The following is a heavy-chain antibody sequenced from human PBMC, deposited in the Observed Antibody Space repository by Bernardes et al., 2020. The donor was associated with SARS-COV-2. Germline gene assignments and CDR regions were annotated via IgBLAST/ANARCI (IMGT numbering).Heavy chain of an antibody. J-gene: IGHJ6*03. CDR3: ARAQAGYCSGGSWLPCYMDV. CDR1: GGSFSGYY. CDR2: INHSGST. Sequence: SEPLSLTCAVYGGSFSGYYWSWIRQRPGKGLEWIGEINHSGSTNYNPSLKSRVTISVDTSKNQFSLKLSSVTAADTAVYYCARAQAGYCSGGSWLPCYMDVWGKGTTVTVSS. D-gene: IGHD2-15*01. V-gene: IGHV4-34*01.